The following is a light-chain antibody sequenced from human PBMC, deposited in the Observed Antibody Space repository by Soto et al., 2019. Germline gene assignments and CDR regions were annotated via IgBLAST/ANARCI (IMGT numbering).Light chain of an antibody. CDR2: EVD. CDR1: SSDVGFYNY. CDR3: ISYALGSTDG. J-gene: IGLJ1*01. V-gene: IGLV2-14*01. Sequence: QSVLTQPASVSGSPGQSITISCTGTSSDVGFYNYVSWSQQQHPGKAPKLMIYEVDNRPSGVSIRFSGSQSGNTASLPISGLLAEDEADYDFISYALGSTDGVGTGTKVTVL.